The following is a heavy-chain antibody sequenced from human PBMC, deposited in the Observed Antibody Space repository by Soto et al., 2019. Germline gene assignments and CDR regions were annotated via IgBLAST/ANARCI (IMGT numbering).Heavy chain of an antibody. Sequence: PSETLSLTCTVSGGSISSSSYYWGWIRQPPGKGLEWIGSIYYSGSTYYNPSLKSRVTISVDTSKNQFSLKLSSVTAADTAVYYFARHETEARPESYYYYMAVWGKGTTVTVSS. D-gene: IGHD6-6*01. V-gene: IGHV4-39*01. J-gene: IGHJ6*03. CDR3: ARHETEARPESYYYYMAV. CDR2: IYYSGST. CDR1: GGSISSSSYY.